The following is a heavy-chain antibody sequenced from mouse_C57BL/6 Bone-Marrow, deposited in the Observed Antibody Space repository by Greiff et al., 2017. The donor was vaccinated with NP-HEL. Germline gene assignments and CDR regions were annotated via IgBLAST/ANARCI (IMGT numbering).Heavy chain of an antibody. Sequence: EVKVEESGGGLVQPGASMKLSCVASGFTFSNYWMNWVRQTPEKGLEWVAQISLKSDNYATHYAESVKGRFTISRDDSKSSVYLQMNNLRAEDTGIYFCTVTTVVRDYFDYWGQGTTLTVSS. CDR3: TVTTVVRDYFDY. D-gene: IGHD1-1*01. CDR2: ISLKSDNYAT. V-gene: IGHV6-3*01. J-gene: IGHJ2*01. CDR1: GFTFSNYW.